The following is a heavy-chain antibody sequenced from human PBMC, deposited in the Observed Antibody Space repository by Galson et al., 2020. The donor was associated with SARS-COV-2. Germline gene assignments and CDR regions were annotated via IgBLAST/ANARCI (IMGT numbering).Heavy chain of an antibody. V-gene: IGHV4-59*01. CDR3: AGEREIWGGVREGYMDV. CDR2: IYYSGNT. CDR1: GGSISSNH. Sequence: SETLSLTCTVSGGSISSNHWSWIRQPPGKGLEWIAYIYYSGNTNYNPSLKSRVSISAGTSKNEFSLKLRSVTSAATAVYYCAGEREIWGGVREGYMDVWGKGTTVTVSS. D-gene: IGHD3-3*01. J-gene: IGHJ6*03.